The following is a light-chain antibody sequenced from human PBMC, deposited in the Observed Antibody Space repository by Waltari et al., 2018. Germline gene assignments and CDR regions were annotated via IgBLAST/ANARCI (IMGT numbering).Light chain of an antibody. J-gene: IGLJ3*02. Sequence: QSALTQPASVSGSPGQSITISCYGTSSDVGFYNYVPWYQQHPGKAPKLIVYDVSERPSGVSDRFSGSKSGNTASLSISGLQAEDEAVYYCNSYTGSSSWVFGGGTKVTVL. V-gene: IGLV2-14*01. CDR2: DVS. CDR1: SSDVGFYNY. CDR3: NSYTGSSSWV.